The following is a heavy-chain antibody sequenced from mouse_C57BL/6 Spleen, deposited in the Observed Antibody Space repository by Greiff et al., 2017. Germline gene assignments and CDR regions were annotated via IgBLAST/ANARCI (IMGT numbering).Heavy chain of an antibody. CDR3: ARDYDGYYNYFDY. D-gene: IGHD2-3*01. V-gene: IGHV1-85*01. Sequence: VQLQQSGPELVKPGASVKLSCKASGYTFTSYDINWVKQRPGQGLEWIGWIYPRDGSTKYNEKFKGKATLTVDTSSSTAYMELHSLTSEDSAVYVFARDYDGYYNYFDYWGQGTTLTVSS. CDR2: IYPRDGST. J-gene: IGHJ2*01. CDR1: GYTFTSYD.